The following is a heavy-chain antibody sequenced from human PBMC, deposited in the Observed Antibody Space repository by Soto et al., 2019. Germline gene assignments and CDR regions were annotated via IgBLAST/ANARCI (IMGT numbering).Heavy chain of an antibody. Sequence: SGGSLSLSRGASGFTFSNFAMSWVRQAPGKGLEWVATISGSGDKTYSADSVKGRFTNSRDNSKDTLYLQMSSLKAEDTAVYYCAKDHSIIFDRASSHGALDYWGHGTAVTVSS. J-gene: IGHJ4*01. CDR1: GFTFSNFA. D-gene: IGHD1-20*01. CDR3: AKDHSIIFDRASSHGALDY. CDR2: ISGSGDKT. V-gene: IGHV3-23*01.